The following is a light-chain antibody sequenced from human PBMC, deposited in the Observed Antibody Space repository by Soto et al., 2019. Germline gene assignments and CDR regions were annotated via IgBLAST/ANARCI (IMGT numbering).Light chain of an antibody. J-gene: IGKJ5*01. Sequence: VVTQSPHTLSFSPGERATLSCMTSLSVSRYLAWYQQKPGQAPRVLIYDASNRATGIPARFTGSGSGTDGTLTITSLKTEDGATYYCQQNYGTPITFGQGTRLEIK. CDR2: DAS. CDR1: LSVSRY. CDR3: QQNYGTPIT. V-gene: IGKV3-11*01.